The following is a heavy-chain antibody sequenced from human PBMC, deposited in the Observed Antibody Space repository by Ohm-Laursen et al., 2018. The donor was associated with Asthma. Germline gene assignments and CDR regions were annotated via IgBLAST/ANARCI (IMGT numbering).Heavy chain of an antibody. D-gene: IGHD5-24*01. V-gene: IGHV3-74*01. CDR2: IFPDGRRT. CDR1: GFSLSDYF. CDR3: ARGNLEGLQ. J-gene: IGHJ4*02. Sequence: GSLRLSCSASGFSLSDYFLHWARQGPGEGLVWISHIFPDGRRTNYADSVKGRFTISRDDAKNTLYLQMNSLRADDTAVYYCARGNLEGLQWGQGTLVTVSS.